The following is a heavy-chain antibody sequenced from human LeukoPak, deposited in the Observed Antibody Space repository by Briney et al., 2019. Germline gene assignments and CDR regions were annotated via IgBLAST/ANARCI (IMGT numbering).Heavy chain of an antibody. CDR3: ARARYCSGGNCYRSFDY. CDR1: GFTFSTYE. CDR2: ISSNEITM. Sequence: GGSPRLSCAASGFTFSTYEMNWVRQAPGKGLEWVSYISSNEITMYYADSVKGRFTISRDNAKNSLYLQMNSLRAEDTAVYYCARARYCSGGNCYRSFDYWGQGTLVTVSS. J-gene: IGHJ4*02. D-gene: IGHD2-15*01. V-gene: IGHV3-48*03.